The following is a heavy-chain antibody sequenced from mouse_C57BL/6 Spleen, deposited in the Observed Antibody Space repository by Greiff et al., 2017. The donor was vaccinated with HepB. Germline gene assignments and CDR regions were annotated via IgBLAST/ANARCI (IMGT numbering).Heavy chain of an antibody. CDR3: ARGGVIAMDY. CDR1: GYAFSSSW. J-gene: IGHJ4*01. D-gene: IGHD2-2*01. Sequence: QVQLQQSGPELVKPGASVKISCKASGYAFSSSWMNWVKQRPGKGLEWIGRIYPGDGDTNYNGKFKGKATLTADKSSSTAYMQLSSLTSEDSAVYCCARGGVIAMDYWGQGTSVTVSS. V-gene: IGHV1-82*01. CDR2: IYPGDGDT.